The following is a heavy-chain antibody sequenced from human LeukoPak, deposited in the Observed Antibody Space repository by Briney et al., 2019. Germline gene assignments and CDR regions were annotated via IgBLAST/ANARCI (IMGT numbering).Heavy chain of an antibody. J-gene: IGHJ4*02. CDR3: ARSSWFGLILFDY. CDR2: IFSGGST. V-gene: IGHV3-66*02. D-gene: IGHD3-10*01. Sequence: GGSLRLSCAASGFSVSGNYMSWGRQAPGKGLEWGSVIFSGGSTYYPDSVNDRFTISRDNSKNTLYLQMNRLRAEDKAVYYCARSSWFGLILFDYWGQGTLVTVSS. CDR1: GFSVSGNY.